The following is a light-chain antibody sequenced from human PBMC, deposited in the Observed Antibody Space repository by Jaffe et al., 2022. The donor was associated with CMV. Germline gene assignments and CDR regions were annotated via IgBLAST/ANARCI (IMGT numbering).Light chain of an antibody. CDR2: KVS. CDR1: QSLLHGSGDTF. CDR3: MQATDWPFT. V-gene: IGKV2-30*02. Sequence: DIVMTQSPLSLPVTLGQPASISCRSSQSLLHGSGDTFLMWFQQRPGQSPRRLIYKVSHRDSGVPDRFSGSGSGTDFTLTISRVEAEDLGVYYCMQATDWPFTFGQGTQLEIK. J-gene: IGKJ2*01.